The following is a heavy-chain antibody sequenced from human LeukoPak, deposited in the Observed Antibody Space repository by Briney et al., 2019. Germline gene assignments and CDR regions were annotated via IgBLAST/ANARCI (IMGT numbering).Heavy chain of an antibody. CDR3: ARSRVTTIPNFDY. J-gene: IGHJ4*02. Sequence: ASVKVSCKASGYTFIGYYIHWVRQARGRGLEWMGWINPNSGATDYAQKFQGRVTMTRDTSISTTYMELSKLNSDDTAVYYCARSRVTTIPNFDYWGQGTLVTASS. CDR2: INPNSGAT. D-gene: IGHD2-21*02. CDR1: GYTFIGYY. V-gene: IGHV1-2*02.